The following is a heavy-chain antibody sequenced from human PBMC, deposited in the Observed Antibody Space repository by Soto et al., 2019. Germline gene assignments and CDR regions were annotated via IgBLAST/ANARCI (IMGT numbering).Heavy chain of an antibody. J-gene: IGHJ4*02. Sequence: KQSQTLSLTCAVYGGSFSGYYWSWIRQPPGKGLEWIGEINHSGSTNYNPSLKSRVTISVDTSKNQFSLKLSSVTAADTAVYYCARALIVVVQASNSYYFDYWGQGTLVTVSS. CDR1: GGSFSGYY. CDR3: ARALIVVVQASNSYYFDY. CDR2: INHSGST. D-gene: IGHD2-2*01. V-gene: IGHV4-34*01.